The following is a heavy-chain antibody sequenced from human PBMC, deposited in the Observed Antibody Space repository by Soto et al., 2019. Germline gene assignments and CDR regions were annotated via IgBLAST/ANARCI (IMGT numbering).Heavy chain of an antibody. D-gene: IGHD6-13*01. CDR1: GGTFSSYA. J-gene: IGHJ6*02. CDR2: IIPIFGTA. CDR3: ARSGYSSRPDYYYYGMDV. V-gene: IGHV1-69*13. Sequence: SVKVSCKASGGTFSSYAISWVRQAPGQGLEWMGGIIPIFGTANYAQKFQGRVTITADESTSTAYMELSSLRSEDTAVYYCARSGYSSRPDYYYYGMDVWRQGTTVTVSS.